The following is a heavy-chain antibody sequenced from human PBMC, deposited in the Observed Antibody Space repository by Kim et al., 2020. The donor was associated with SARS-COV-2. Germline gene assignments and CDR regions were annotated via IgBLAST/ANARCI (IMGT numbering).Heavy chain of an antibody. Sequence: SETLSLTCAVYGGSFSGYYWSWIRQPPGKGLEWIGEINHSGSTNYNPSLKSRVTISVDTSKNQFSLKLSSVTAADTAVYYCARGYYDFWSGYGMDVWGQG. CDR3: ARGYYDFWSGYGMDV. D-gene: IGHD3-3*01. V-gene: IGHV4-34*01. CDR2: INHSGST. CDR1: GGSFSGYY. J-gene: IGHJ6*01.